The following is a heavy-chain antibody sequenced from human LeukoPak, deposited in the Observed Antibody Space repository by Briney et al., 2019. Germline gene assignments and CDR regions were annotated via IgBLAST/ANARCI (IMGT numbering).Heavy chain of an antibody. CDR2: MNPNSGNT. J-gene: IGHJ4*02. V-gene: IGHV1-8*01. CDR3: ARGGLGDTAMAWYFDY. Sequence: GASVKVSCKASGYTFTSYDINWVRQATGQGLEWMGWMNPNSGNTGYAQKFQGRVTMTRNTSISTAYMELSSLRSEDTAVYYCARGGLGDTAMAWYFDYWGQGTLVTVSS. CDR1: GYTFTSYD. D-gene: IGHD5-18*01.